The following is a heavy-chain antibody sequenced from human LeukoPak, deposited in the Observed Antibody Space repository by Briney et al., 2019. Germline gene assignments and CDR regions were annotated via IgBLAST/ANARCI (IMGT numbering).Heavy chain of an antibody. Sequence: GGSLRLSCAASGFAFSSYAMGWVRQAPGKGLEWVSGISGSGGSTYYADSVKGRFTISRDNSKNTLYLQMNSLRAEDTAVYYCAKGENTIFGVVQAWGQGTLVTVSS. V-gene: IGHV3-23*01. CDR3: AKGENTIFGVVQA. D-gene: IGHD3-3*01. CDR2: ISGSGGST. J-gene: IGHJ5*02. CDR1: GFAFSSYA.